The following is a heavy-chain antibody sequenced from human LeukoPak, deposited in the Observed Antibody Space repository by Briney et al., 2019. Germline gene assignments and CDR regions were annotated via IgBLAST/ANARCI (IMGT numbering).Heavy chain of an antibody. Sequence: GGSLRLSCAASGFTFSRYWMHWVRQAPGKGLVWVSRINGEGNSTIYADSVKGRFTISRDNAKNTLYLQMNSLRAEDTAVYYCAGDRSNYDSSGYYLYDYWGQGTLVTASA. V-gene: IGHV3-74*01. CDR1: GFTFSRYW. D-gene: IGHD3-22*01. J-gene: IGHJ4*02. CDR3: AGDRSNYDSSGYYLYDY. CDR2: INGEGNST.